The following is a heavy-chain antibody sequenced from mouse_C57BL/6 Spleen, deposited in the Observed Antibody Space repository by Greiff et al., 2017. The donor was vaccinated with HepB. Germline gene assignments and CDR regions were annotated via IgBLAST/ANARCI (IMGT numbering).Heavy chain of an antibody. CDR1: GYTFTSYW. D-gene: IGHD1-1*01. CDR2: IYPGSGST. Sequence: VQLQQPGAELVKPGASVKMSCKASGYTFTSYWITWVKQRPGQGLEWIGDIYPGSGSTNYNEKFKSKATLTVDTSSSTAYMQLSSLTSEDSAVYYCARAPPYYYGSSYEDYWGQGTTLTVSS. V-gene: IGHV1-55*01. CDR3: ARAPPYYYGSSYEDY. J-gene: IGHJ2*01.